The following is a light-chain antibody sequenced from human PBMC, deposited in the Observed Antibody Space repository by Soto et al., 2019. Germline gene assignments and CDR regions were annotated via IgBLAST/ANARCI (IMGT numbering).Light chain of an antibody. V-gene: IGLV2-14*03. J-gene: IGLJ3*02. CDR2: NVR. Sequence: QSVLTQPASVSGSPGQSITISCTGSSSDVGGYTYVSWYQLHPGKAPKLMIYNVRNRPSGVSTRFSGSKSGNTASLTISGLQAEDEADYYCTSYTSSSTWVFGGGTQLTVL. CDR1: SSDVGGYTY. CDR3: TSYTSSSTWV.